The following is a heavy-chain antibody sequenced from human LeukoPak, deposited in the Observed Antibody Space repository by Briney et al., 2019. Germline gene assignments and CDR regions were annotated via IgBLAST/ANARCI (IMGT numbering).Heavy chain of an antibody. D-gene: IGHD2-21*02. CDR2: ISNDESNK. Sequence: GRSLRLSCTASGFTFSTYVMHWVRQAPGKGLEWVALISNDESNKYYTDSVKGRFTISRDNSKDTLYLQMNSLRAEDTAVYYCASKWYCGGDCYYQIDFWGQGALVTVSS. V-gene: IGHV3-30*03. J-gene: IGHJ4*02. CDR1: GFTFSTYV. CDR3: ASKWYCGGDCYYQIDF.